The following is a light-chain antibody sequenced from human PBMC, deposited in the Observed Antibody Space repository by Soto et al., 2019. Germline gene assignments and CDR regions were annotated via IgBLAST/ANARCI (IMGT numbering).Light chain of an antibody. CDR2: GVT. CDR1: SSDVGRYNY. CDR3: ASYTTINPLVL. V-gene: IGLV2-14*01. J-gene: IGLJ2*01. Sequence: QSALTQPASVSGSPGQSVTISCTGTSSDVGRYNYVSLYQQHTDKAPKLIIYGVTNRPSGVSNRFSGSKSGNTASLTISGFQAEYEADYDCASYTTINPLVLFGGGTKLTVL.